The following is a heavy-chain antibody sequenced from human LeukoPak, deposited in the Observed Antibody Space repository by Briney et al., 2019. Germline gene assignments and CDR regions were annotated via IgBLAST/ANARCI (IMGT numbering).Heavy chain of an antibody. Sequence: PGGSLRLSCAASGFTFSSYSMNWVRQAPGKGLEWVSSISGSSSYIYYADSVKGRFTISRDNAKNSLYLQMNSLRAEDTAVYYCARDDGDYVWGSYRTLYYFDYWGQGTLVTVSS. V-gene: IGHV3-21*01. CDR3: ARDDGDYVWGSYRTLYYFDY. CDR2: ISGSSSYI. D-gene: IGHD3-16*02. J-gene: IGHJ4*02. CDR1: GFTFSSYS.